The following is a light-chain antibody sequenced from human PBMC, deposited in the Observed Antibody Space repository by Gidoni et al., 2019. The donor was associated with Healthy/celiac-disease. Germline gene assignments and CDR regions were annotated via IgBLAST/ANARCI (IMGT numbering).Light chain of an antibody. CDR2: AAS. J-gene: IGKJ2*01. Sequence: DIQMTPSPSYLYASVGDRVTITCRASQSISSYLNWYQQKPGKAPKLLIYAASSLQSGVPSRFSGSGSGTDFTLTISSLQPEDFATYYCQQSYSTPRTFGQGTKLEIK. CDR3: QQSYSTPRT. CDR1: QSISSY. V-gene: IGKV1-39*01.